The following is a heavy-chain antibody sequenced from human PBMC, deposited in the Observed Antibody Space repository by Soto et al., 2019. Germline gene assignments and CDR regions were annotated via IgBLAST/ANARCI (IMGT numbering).Heavy chain of an antibody. D-gene: IGHD3-16*01. CDR3: DREETMVTFGGVMRYFDI. V-gene: IGHV4-30-4*01. Sequence: QVQLQESGPGLVKPSQTLSLTCTVSDGSISSSDYYWSWIRQPPGKGLEWIGYIYYSGSTFYNPSLKSRLTISLDTSMNQFSLNLSSVTAADTAVYYCDREETMVTFGGVMRYFDIRGRGALVTVSS. CDR2: IYYSGST. CDR1: DGSISSSDYY. J-gene: IGHJ2*01.